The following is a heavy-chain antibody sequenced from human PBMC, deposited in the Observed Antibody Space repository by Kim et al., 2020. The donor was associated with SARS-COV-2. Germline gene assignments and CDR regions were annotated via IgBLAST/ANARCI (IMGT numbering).Heavy chain of an antibody. J-gene: IGHJ4*02. D-gene: IGHD3-22*01. V-gene: IGHV3-23*01. CDR1: GFTFSSYA. CDR2: ISGSGGST. Sequence: GGSLRLSCAASGFTFSSYAMSWVRQAPGKGLEWVSAISGSGGSTYYADSVKGRFTISRDNSKNTLYLQMNSLRAEDTAVYYCAKRGVHETYYYDSSGYYIYYFDYWGQGTLVTVSS. CDR3: AKRGVHETYYYDSSGYYIYYFDY.